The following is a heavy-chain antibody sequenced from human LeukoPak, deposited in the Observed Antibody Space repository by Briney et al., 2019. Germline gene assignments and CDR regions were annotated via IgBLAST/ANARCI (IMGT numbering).Heavy chain of an antibody. D-gene: IGHD1-26*01. V-gene: IGHV3-20*04. CDR3: ARGGLVGATASSDY. CDR2: INWNGGST. CDR1: GFTFDDYG. J-gene: IGHJ4*02. Sequence: RTGGSLRLSCAASGFTFDDYGMSWVRQAPGKGLEWVSGINWNGGSTGYADSVKGRFTISRDNAKNSLYLQMNSLRAEDTALYYCARGGLVGATASSDYWGQGTLVTVSS.